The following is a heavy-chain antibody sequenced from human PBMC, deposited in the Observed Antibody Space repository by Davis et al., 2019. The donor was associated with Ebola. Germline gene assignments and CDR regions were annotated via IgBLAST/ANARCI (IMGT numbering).Heavy chain of an antibody. D-gene: IGHD3-10*01. CDR3: ARATRDLMVRGVITGGYYGMDV. V-gene: IGHV4-59*12. CDR1: GGSISSYY. CDR2: IYYSGST. J-gene: IGHJ6*04. Sequence: PSETLSLTCTVSGGSISSYYWSWIRQPPGKGLEWIGYIYYSGSTNYNPSLKSRVTISVDTSKNQFSLRLSSVTAADTAVYYCARATRDLMVRGVITGGYYGMDVWGKGTTVTVSS.